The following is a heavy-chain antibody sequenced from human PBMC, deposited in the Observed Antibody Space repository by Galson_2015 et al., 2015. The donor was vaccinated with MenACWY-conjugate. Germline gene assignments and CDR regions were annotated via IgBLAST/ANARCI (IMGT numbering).Heavy chain of an antibody. J-gene: IGHJ4*02. CDR2: IKQDGSGTI. CDR3: TTALGVAAHGS. V-gene: IGHV3-15*01. Sequence: SLRLSCAASGFTLSNYWMSWVRQAPEKGLEWVANIKQDGSGTIEYAAPVKGRFIISRDDSKNTLYLQMNSLKTEDTAVYYCTTALGVAAHGSWGQGTLVTVSS. D-gene: IGHD6-13*01. CDR1: GFTLSNYW.